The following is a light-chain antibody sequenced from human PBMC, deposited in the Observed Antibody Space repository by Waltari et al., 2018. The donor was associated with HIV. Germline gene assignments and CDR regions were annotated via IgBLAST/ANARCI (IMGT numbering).Light chain of an antibody. J-gene: IGLJ2*01. CDR2: DDS. CDR1: NLGSKS. CDR3: QVWDSSSDHVV. Sequence: SYVLTQPPSVSVAPGKTARITGGGNNLGSKSVHWYQQKPGQAPMLVIYDDSDRPSGIPERFSGSNSGNTATLTISRVEAGDEADYYCQVWDSSSDHVVFGGGTKLTVL. V-gene: IGLV3-21*04.